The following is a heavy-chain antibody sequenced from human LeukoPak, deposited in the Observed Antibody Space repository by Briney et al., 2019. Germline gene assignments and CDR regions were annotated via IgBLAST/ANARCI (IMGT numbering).Heavy chain of an antibody. CDR2: ISGSGGST. D-gene: IGHD5-24*01. J-gene: IGHJ4*02. CDR1: GFTFSSYA. CDR3: AKVGDGYNSIDY. Sequence: GGSLRLSCAASGFTFSSYAMRWVRQAPAKGLEGVSAISGSGGSTYYGDSVKGRFTISRDNSKNTLYLQMNSLRAEDTAVYYCAKVGDGYNSIDYWGQGTLVTVSS. V-gene: IGHV3-23*01.